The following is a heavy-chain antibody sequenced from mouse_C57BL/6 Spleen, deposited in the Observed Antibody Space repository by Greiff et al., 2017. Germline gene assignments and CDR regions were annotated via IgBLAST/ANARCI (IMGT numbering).Heavy chain of an antibody. CDR2: IYPGDGDT. J-gene: IGHJ3*01. V-gene: IGHV1-82*01. Sequence: VQLQQSGPELMQPGASVKISCKASGYAFSSPWMNWVKQRPGTGLEWIGRIYPGDGDTNYNGKFKGKATLTADKSSSTAYMQLSSLTSEDSAVYFCARWDWDEAGWGQGALVTVSA. D-gene: IGHD4-1*01. CDR3: ARWDWDEAG. CDR1: GYAFSSPW.